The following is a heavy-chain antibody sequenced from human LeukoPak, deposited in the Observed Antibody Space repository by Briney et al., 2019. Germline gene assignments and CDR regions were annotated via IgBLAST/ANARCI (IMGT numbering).Heavy chain of an antibody. D-gene: IGHD6-13*01. V-gene: IGHV1-8*02. CDR2: MNPNSGNT. CDR3: AKEYSSSWYFGGPNWFDP. CDR1: GYTFSDYH. Sequence: ASVKVSCKASGYTFSDYHMHWVRQAPGQGLEWMGWMNPNSGNTGYAQKFQGRVTMTRNTSISTAYMELSSLRSEDTAVYYCAKEYSSSWYFGGPNWFDPWGQGTLVTVSS. J-gene: IGHJ5*02.